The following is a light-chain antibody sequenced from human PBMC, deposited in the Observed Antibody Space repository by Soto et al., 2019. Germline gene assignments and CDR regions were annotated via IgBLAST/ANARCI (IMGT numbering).Light chain of an antibody. CDR2: KGT. J-gene: IGLJ1*01. Sequence: QSPLSEPAAVSWCPGQSISIRRARSRGDVGGYNLVSWSRHHSDEAPKLISYKGTKRHSGASNRFSVSRSGATASLTISGLQAEDEADYYCCSYAGSSASVFGTGTKVTVL. CDR3: CSYAGSSASV. CDR1: RGDVGGYNL. V-gene: IGLV2-23*01.